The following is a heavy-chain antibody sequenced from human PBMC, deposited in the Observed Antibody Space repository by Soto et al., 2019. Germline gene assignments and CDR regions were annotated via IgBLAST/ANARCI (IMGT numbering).Heavy chain of an antibody. D-gene: IGHD1-1*01. CDR3: AKARIHPTLGNWYYYMDV. CDR2: ISGSGGST. Sequence: EVQLLESGGGLVQPGGSLRLSCAASGFTFSSYAMSWVRQAPGKGLEWVSAISGSGGSTYYADSVKGRFTISRDNSKNTLYLQMSSLRAEDTAVYYCAKARIHPTLGNWYYYMDVWGKGNTVTVSS. V-gene: IGHV3-23*01. J-gene: IGHJ6*03. CDR1: GFTFSSYA.